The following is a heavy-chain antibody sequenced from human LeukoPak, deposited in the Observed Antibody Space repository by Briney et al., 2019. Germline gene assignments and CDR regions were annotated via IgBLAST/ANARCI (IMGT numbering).Heavy chain of an antibody. J-gene: IGHJ3*02. V-gene: IGHV1-8*03. Sequence: GASVKVSCKASGYTFTSYDINWVRQATGQGLEWMGWMNPNSGNTGYAQKFQGRVTITRNTSISTAYMELSSLRSEDTAVYYCAGGLFYESCHGEWCAFDIWGQGAMVTVSS. CDR1: GYTFTSYD. CDR2: MNPNSGNT. CDR3: AGGLFYESCHGEWCAFDI. D-gene: IGHD2-2*01.